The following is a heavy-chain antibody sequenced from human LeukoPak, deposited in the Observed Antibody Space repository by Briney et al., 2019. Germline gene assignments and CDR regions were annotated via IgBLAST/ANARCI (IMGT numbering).Heavy chain of an antibody. CDR2: ISGSGGST. Sequence: PGGSLRLSCAASGFTFSSYAMSWVRQAPGKGLEWVSAISGSGGSTYYADSVKGRFTISRDNSKNTLYLQMNSLRAEDTAVYYCAKGQRYSPGPQTFDYWGQGTLVTVSS. V-gene: IGHV3-23*01. CDR1: GFTFSSYA. J-gene: IGHJ4*02. CDR3: AKGQRYSPGPQTFDY. D-gene: IGHD5-18*01.